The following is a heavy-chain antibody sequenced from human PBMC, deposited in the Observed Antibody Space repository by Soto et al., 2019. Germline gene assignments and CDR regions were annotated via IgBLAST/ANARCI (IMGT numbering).Heavy chain of an antibody. J-gene: IGHJ6*02. Sequence: GESLKISCKGSGYIFTNYWSHWVRQMPGKGLEWKGKIDPSDSYTSYSPSFQGHVTISADKSINAAYLQWSSLEASDTAMYYCARRTGVSHYGMDVCGQGTTVTGSS. CDR1: GYIFTNYW. V-gene: IGHV5-10-1*01. CDR3: ARRTGVSHYGMDV. D-gene: IGHD2-8*02. CDR2: IDPSDSYT.